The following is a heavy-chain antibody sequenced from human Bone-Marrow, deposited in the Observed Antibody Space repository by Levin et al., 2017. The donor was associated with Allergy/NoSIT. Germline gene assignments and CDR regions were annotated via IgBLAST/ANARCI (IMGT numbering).Heavy chain of an antibody. CDR3: ARGISAWDGGYYFDF. J-gene: IGHJ4*02. CDR2: ISGSGLRT. Sequence: PGGSLRLSCAASGFSFSTSAMTWVRQAPGKGLEWVSLISGSGLRTYYADSVKGRFTISRDTSKNTLYLQMNSLRADDTAVYYCARGISAWDGGYYFDFRGQGTLATVSS. CDR1: GFSFSTSA. V-gene: IGHV3-23*01. D-gene: IGHD1-26*01.